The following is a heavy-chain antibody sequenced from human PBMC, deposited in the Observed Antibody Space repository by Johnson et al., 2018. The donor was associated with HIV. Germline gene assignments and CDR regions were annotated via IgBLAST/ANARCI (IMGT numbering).Heavy chain of an antibody. CDR1: DFTFTNNA. D-gene: IGHD6-6*01. J-gene: IGHJ3*02. CDR2: ISYDGTNT. CDR3: ASGVTARAPRLI. V-gene: IGHV3-30*04. Sequence: QVQLVESGGGLVQPGGSRRLSCAASDFTFTNNAIHWVRQAPGKGLEWVAVISYDGTNTYYADSVRGRFTISRDNSRNTVFLQMIILRPKDTAMYYCASGVTARAPRLIWGQGTMVTVSS.